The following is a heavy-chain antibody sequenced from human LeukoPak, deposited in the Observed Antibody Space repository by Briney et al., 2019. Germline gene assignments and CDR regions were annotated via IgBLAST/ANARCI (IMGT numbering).Heavy chain of an antibody. CDR1: GGSISSGSYY. J-gene: IGHJ4*02. Sequence: SETLSLTCTVSGGSISSGSYYWSWIRQPAGKGLEWIGRIYTSGSTNYNPSLKSRVTISVDTSKNQFSLKLSSVTAADTAVYYCARGPHYYGSGSNYNGFDYWGQGTLVTVSS. V-gene: IGHV4-61*02. CDR2: IYTSGST. CDR3: ARGPHYYGSGSNYNGFDY. D-gene: IGHD3-10*01.